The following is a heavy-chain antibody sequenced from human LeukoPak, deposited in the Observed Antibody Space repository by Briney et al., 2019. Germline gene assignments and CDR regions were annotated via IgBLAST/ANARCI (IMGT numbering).Heavy chain of an antibody. CDR2: IYHSGST. J-gene: IGHJ4*02. V-gene: IGHV4-59*12. CDR3: ARGYWTGHHHLDF. Sequence: SETLSLTCTVSGGSISSYYWSWIRQPPGKGLEWIGEIYHSGSTNYNPSLKSRLTISVDKSKNQFSLKVTSVTAADTAVYYCARGYWTGHHHLDFWGQGTLVTVSS. CDR1: GGSISSYY. D-gene: IGHD3/OR15-3a*01.